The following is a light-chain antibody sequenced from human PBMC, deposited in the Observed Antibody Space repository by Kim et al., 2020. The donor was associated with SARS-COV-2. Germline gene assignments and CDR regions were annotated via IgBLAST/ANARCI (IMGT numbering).Light chain of an antibody. J-gene: IGLJ3*02. Sequence: GQRVTISCSGGSSNIGSNYVYWCQQLPGTAPTLLIYRNNQRPSGVPDRFSGSKSGTSASLAISGLRSEDEADYYCAALDDSLSEVVFGGGTQLTVL. CDR1: SSNIGSNY. V-gene: IGLV1-47*01. CDR3: AALDDSLSEVV. CDR2: RNN.